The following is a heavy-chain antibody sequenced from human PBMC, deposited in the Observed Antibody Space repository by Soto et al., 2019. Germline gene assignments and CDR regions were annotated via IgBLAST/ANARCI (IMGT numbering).Heavy chain of an antibody. V-gene: IGHV1-18*01. CDR2: ISAYNGNT. Sequence: QVQLVQSGAEVKKPGASVKVSCKASGYTFTSYGISWVRQAPGQGLEWMGWISAYNGNTNYAQKLQGRVTTTTDTSTSTAYMELRSLRSDDTAVYYCARDEGRTVTTAKPVFDPWGQGTLVTVSS. J-gene: IGHJ5*02. CDR1: GYTFTSYG. CDR3: ARDEGRTVTTAKPVFDP. D-gene: IGHD4-17*01.